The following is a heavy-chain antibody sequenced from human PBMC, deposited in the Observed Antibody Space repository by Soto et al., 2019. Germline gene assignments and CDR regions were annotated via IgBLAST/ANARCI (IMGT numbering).Heavy chain of an antibody. CDR2: INPNSGDT. Sequence: ASVKVSCKASGYTFTGYYIHWVRQAPGQGLEWMGWINPNSGDTNYAQKFQGRVTMTRDTSISTAYMELSRLRSDDTAVYYCARAGFCSSTTCYTGLDYWGQGTLVTVSS. D-gene: IGHD2-2*02. J-gene: IGHJ4*02. CDR1: GYTFTGYY. V-gene: IGHV1-2*02. CDR3: ARAGFCSSTTCYTGLDY.